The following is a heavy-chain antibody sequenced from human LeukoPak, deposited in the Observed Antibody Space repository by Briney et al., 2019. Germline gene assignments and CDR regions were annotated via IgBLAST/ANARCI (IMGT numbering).Heavy chain of an antibody. CDR2: ISGVGDVT. D-gene: IGHD3-10*01. V-gene: IGHV3-23*01. CDR1: GFTFGDYA. CDR3: ARDSLMLRGPLVIYYFDF. Sequence: GGSLRLSCTASGFTFGDYAMSWVRQAPGKGLEWVSTISGVGDVTYYADSVKGRFTISRDNSKNTLDLQMNSLRAEDTAVYYCARDSLMLRGPLVIYYFDFWGQGTLVTVSS. J-gene: IGHJ4*02.